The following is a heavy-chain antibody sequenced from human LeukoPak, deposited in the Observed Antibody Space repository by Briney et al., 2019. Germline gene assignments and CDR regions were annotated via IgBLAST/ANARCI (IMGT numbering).Heavy chain of an antibody. D-gene: IGHD4-11*01. CDR2: IFGSRDSI. CDR1: GFSFSDFG. Sequence: GGSLRLSCAASGFSFSDFGMGWVRQAPGKRLEWVSSIFGSRDSISYANSVKGRFTISRDNAENSLYLQMDSLRVEDTAVYYCTRGMDHINCAWFDPWGQGTLVIVSS. J-gene: IGHJ5*02. CDR3: TRGMDHINCAWFDP. V-gene: IGHV3-21*06.